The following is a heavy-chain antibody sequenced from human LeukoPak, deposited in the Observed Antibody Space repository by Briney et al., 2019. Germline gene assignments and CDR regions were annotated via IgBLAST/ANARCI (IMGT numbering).Heavy chain of an antibody. D-gene: IGHD3-16*01. CDR1: GFTFSSYS. CDR3: ARENPRIRLGERGYFDY. J-gene: IGHJ4*02. Sequence: GGSLRLSCAASGFTFSSYSMNWVRQAPGKGLEWVSYISSSSSTIYYADSVKGRFTISRDNSKNTLYLQMNSLRAEDTAVYYCARENPRIRLGERGYFDYWGQGTLVTVSS. V-gene: IGHV3-48*01. CDR2: ISSSSSTI.